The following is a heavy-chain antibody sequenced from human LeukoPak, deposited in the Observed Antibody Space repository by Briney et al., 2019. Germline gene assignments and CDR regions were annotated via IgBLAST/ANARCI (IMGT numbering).Heavy chain of an antibody. Sequence: ASVKVSCKASGYTFTGYYMHWVRQAPGQGLEWMGWINPNSGGTNYAQKFQGRVTMTRDTSISTAYMELSRLRSDDTAVYYCARDGKLEWLQLINWGQGTLVTVSS. J-gene: IGHJ4*02. CDR3: ARDGKLEWLQLIN. D-gene: IGHD5-12*01. CDR2: INPNSGGT. V-gene: IGHV1-2*02. CDR1: GYTFTGYY.